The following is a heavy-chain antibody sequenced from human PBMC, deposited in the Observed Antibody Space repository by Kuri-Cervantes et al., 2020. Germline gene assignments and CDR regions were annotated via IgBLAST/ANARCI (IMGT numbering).Heavy chain of an antibody. Sequence: SVKVSCKASGGTFSSYAISWVRQAPGQGLEWMGGIIPIFGTANYAQKFQGRVTITTDESTSTAYMELRSLRSEDSAVYYCAREYNDRSGRGYFDYWGQGTLVTVSS. V-gene: IGHV1-69*05. D-gene: IGHD3-22*01. CDR2: IIPIFGTA. J-gene: IGHJ4*02. CDR3: AREYNDRSGRGYFDY. CDR1: GGTFSSYA.